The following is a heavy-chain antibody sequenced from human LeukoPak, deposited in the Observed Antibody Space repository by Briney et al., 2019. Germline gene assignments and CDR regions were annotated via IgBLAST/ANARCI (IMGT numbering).Heavy chain of an antibody. V-gene: IGHV7-4-1*02. J-gene: IGHJ5*02. D-gene: IGHD6-13*01. CDR2: INTNTGNP. CDR3: AREFYSSSRYWFDP. Sequence: ASVKVSCKASGYSFTSYAMNWVRQAPGQGLEWMGWINTNTGNPTYARGFTGRFVFSLDTSVSTAYLQISSLKAEDTAVYYCAREFYSSSRYWFDPWGQGTLVTVSS. CDR1: GYSFTSYA.